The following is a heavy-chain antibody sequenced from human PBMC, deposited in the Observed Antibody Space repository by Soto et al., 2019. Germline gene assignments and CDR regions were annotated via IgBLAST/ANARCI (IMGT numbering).Heavy chain of an antibody. CDR1: GDSIISYY. CDR2: IYYSGTT. Sequence: SETLSLTCTVSGDSIISYYWSWIRQPPGKGLEWIGYIYYSGTTNYNPSLKSRVTMSVDTSKNQFSLKLNSVTAADTAVYYCARTMRVVTVLHFDYWGPGTLVTVSS. CDR3: ARTMRVVTVLHFDY. J-gene: IGHJ4*02. V-gene: IGHV4-59*01. D-gene: IGHD3-22*01.